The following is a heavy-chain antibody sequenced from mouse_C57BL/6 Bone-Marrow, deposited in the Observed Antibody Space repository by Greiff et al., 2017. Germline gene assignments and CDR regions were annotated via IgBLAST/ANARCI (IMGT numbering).Heavy chain of an antibody. CDR2: INPRSGNT. CDR1: GYTFTSYG. D-gene: IGHD1-1*01. V-gene: IGHV1-81*01. CDR3: ARGITTVVRDY. J-gene: IGHJ2*01. Sequence: VKLQESGAELARPGASVKLSCKASGYTFTSYGISWVKQRTGQGLEWIGEINPRSGNTYYNEKFKGKATLTADKSSSTAYMELRSLTSEDSAVYFWARGITTVVRDYWGQGTTLTVSS.